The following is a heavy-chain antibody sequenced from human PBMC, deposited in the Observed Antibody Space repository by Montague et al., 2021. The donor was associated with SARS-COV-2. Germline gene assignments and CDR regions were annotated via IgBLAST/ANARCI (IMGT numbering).Heavy chain of an antibody. Sequence: SETLSLTCTVSGGSISSYYWSWIRQPPGKGLEWIGYIYYSGSTNXKPSLKSRVTISVDTSKNQFSLKLSSVTAADTAVYYCARQSGRLWGIAVAGAFDYWGQGTLVTVSS. CDR2: IYYSGST. D-gene: IGHD6-19*01. CDR3: ARQSGRLWGIAVAGAFDY. V-gene: IGHV4-59*08. J-gene: IGHJ4*02. CDR1: GGSISSYY.